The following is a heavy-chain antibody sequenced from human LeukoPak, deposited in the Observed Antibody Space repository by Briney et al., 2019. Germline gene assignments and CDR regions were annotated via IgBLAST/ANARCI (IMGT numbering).Heavy chain of an antibody. Sequence: SETLSLTCSVSGGSISSYYWSWIRQPPGKGLEWIGYIYYTGSTNYNPSLKSRVTISVDTSKNQFSLKLTSVTAADTAVYYCARQHSSGYYYFDYWGQGTLVTVSS. J-gene: IGHJ4*02. CDR3: ARQHSSGYYYFDY. CDR1: GGSISSYY. D-gene: IGHD3-22*01. V-gene: IGHV4-59*08. CDR2: IYYTGST.